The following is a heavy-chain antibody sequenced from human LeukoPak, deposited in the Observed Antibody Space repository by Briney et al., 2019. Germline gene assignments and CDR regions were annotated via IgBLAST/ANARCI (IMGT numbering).Heavy chain of an antibody. D-gene: IGHD2-2*01. CDR3: ARHRGLGYCSNTSCYADAFDI. CDR2: IYPGDSDT. Sequence: GQSLKISCKGSGYSFTSYWIGWVRQMPGKGLEWMGIIYPGDSDTRYSPSFQGQVTISADKSISTAYLQWSSLKASDTAMYYCARHRGLGYCSNTSCYADAFDIWGQGTMVIVSS. CDR1: GYSFTSYW. V-gene: IGHV5-51*01. J-gene: IGHJ3*02.